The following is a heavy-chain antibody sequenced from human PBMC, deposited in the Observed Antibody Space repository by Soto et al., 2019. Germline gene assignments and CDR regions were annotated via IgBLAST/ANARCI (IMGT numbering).Heavy chain of an antibody. D-gene: IGHD6-25*01. J-gene: IGHJ5*02. Sequence: QVQLVESGGGVVQPGRSLRLSCAASGFTFNSYAMHWVRQSPGKGLEWVAVISYDGSNKYYADSVKGRFTISRDNSKNTLYLQMNSLRAEDTAVYYCARDGPALGQRKAPHDPWGQGTLVTVSS. V-gene: IGHV3-30-3*01. CDR2: ISYDGSNK. CDR3: ARDGPALGQRKAPHDP. CDR1: GFTFNSYA.